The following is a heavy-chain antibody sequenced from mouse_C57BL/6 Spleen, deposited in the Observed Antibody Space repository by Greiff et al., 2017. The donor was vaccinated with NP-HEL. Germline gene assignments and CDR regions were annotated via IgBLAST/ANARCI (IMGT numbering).Heavy chain of an antibody. CDR2: ISSGSSTI. V-gene: IGHV5-17*01. CDR3: ARGNYYGSSLYAMGC. D-gene: IGHD1-1*01. Sequence: EVKLQESGGGLVKPGGSLKLSCAASGFTFSDYGMHWVRQAPEKGLEWVAYISSGSSTIYYADKVKGRFTISRDNAKNTLFLQMTSLRSEDTAMYCCARGNYYGSSLYAMGCWGQGTSVTVSS. CDR1: GFTFSDYG. J-gene: IGHJ4*01.